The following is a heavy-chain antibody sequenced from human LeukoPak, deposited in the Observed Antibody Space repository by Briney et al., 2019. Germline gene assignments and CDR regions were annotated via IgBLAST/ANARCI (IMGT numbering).Heavy chain of an antibody. CDR1: GYSISSGYY. J-gene: IGHJ6*04. D-gene: IGHD5-12*01. Sequence: SETLSLTCTVSGYSISSGYYWGWIRQPPGKGLEWIGSIYHSGSAYYNPSLKSRVTISVDTSKNQFSLKLSSVTAADTAVYYCAGERGYRVMDVWGKGTTVTVSS. CDR2: IYHSGSA. CDR3: AGERGYRVMDV. V-gene: IGHV4-38-2*02.